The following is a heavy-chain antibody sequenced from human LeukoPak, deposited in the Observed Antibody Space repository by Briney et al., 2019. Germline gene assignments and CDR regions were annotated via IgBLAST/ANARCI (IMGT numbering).Heavy chain of an antibody. CDR2: IWYDGSNK. CDR3: ARALYGDSYNFDY. Sequence: PGRSLRLSCAASGFTFSSYGMHWVRQAPGKGLEWVAVIWYDGSNKYYADSVKGRFTISRDNSKNTLYLQMNSLRAEDTAVYYCARALYGDSYNFDYWGQGTLVTVSS. CDR1: GFTFSSYG. J-gene: IGHJ4*02. V-gene: IGHV3-33*01. D-gene: IGHD4-17*01.